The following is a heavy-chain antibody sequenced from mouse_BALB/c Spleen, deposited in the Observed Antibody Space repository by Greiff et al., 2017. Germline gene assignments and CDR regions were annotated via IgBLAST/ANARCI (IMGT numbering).Heavy chain of an antibody. CDR1: GYSFTSYW. Sequence: DVKLQESGTVLARPGASVKMSCKASGYSFTSYWMHWVKQRPGQGLEWIGAIYPGNSDTSYNQKFKGKAKLTAVTSASTAYMELSSLTNEDSAVYYCTYYDYGYYFDYWGQGTTLTVSS. CDR2: IYPGNSDT. V-gene: IGHV1-5*01. CDR3: TYYDYGYYFDY. D-gene: IGHD2-4*01. J-gene: IGHJ2*01.